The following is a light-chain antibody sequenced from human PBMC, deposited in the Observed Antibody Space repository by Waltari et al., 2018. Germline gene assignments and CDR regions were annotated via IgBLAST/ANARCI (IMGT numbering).Light chain of an antibody. CDR1: QGVSSAT. CDR3: QQYAKSRLT. V-gene: IGKV3-20*01. CDR2: GVS. J-gene: IGKJ4*01. Sequence: VFPHTPGTLSFSPGQTATLSCRARQGVSSATLAWYHQTPGQAPRLLIYGVSTRATGIPDRFSGSRSGTDFTLTINGLEPEDSAMYYCQQYAKSRLTFGGGTRLEIK.